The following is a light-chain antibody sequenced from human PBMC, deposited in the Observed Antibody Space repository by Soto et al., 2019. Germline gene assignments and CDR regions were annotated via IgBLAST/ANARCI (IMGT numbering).Light chain of an antibody. Sequence: DIHMTQSPSSLPASLGDRVTITCRASQGIRNDLGWYQQRPGKAPKRLIYGASTLQSGVPSRFSGSGSGTEFTLTISSLQPEDLGTYYCQQSYSTPLTFGGGTKVDIK. J-gene: IGKJ4*01. V-gene: IGKV1-17*01. CDR1: QGIRND. CDR3: QQSYSTPLT. CDR2: GAS.